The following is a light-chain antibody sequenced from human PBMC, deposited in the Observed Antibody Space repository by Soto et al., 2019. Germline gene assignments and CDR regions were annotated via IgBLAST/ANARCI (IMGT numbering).Light chain of an antibody. Sequence: QSVLTQPASVSGSPGQSITISCTGTSSDIGGYYYVSWYQHHPGKAPKLMIYQVSNRPSGVSNRFSGSKSGNTASLTISGLQAEDEADYYCTSYTSSSTFYVVGTGTKVTVL. CDR2: QVS. V-gene: IGLV2-14*01. CDR1: SSDIGGYYY. J-gene: IGLJ1*01. CDR3: TSYTSSSTFYV.